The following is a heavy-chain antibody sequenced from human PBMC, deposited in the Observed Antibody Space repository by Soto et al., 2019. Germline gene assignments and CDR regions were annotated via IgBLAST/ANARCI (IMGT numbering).Heavy chain of an antibody. V-gene: IGHV4-34*01. J-gene: IGHJ5*02. CDR2: INHSGST. CDR3: ATVHKYYDFWSGYNWFDP. CDR1: GGSFSGYY. Sequence: SETLSLTCAVYGGSFSGYYWSWIRQPPGKGLEWIGEINHSGSTNDNPSLKRRVTISVDRSKNQFSLKLSSVTAADTAVYYCATVHKYYDFWSGYNWFDPWGQGTLVTVSS. D-gene: IGHD3-3*01.